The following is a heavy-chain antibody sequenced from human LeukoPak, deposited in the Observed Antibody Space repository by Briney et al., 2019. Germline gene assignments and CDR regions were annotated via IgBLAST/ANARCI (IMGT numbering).Heavy chain of an antibody. CDR1: GGSISSSSCY. Sequence: SETLSLTCTVSGGSISSSSCYWGWIRQPPGKGLEWIGSIYYSGSTYYNPSLMSRVTISVDTSKNQFSLKLSSVTAADTAVYYCSRHNSPGGLLWFGELLGYFDYWGQGTLVTVSS. D-gene: IGHD3-10*01. CDR3: SRHNSPGGLLWFGELLGYFDY. V-gene: IGHV4-39*01. J-gene: IGHJ4*02. CDR2: IYYSGST.